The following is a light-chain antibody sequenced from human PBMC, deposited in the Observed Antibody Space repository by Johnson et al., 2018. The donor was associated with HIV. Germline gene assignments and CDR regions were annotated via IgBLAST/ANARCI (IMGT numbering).Light chain of an antibody. V-gene: IGLV1-51*01. CDR3: ETWDSSLSGV. J-gene: IGLJ1*01. Sequence: QSVLTQPPSVSAAPGQKVTISCSGSSSNIGNNYVSWYQQVPGTAPKVLIYDNDKRPSGIPDRFSASKSGTSATLGITGLQTGDEADYYCETWDSSLSGVFGSGTKVTVL. CDR2: DND. CDR1: SSNIGNNY.